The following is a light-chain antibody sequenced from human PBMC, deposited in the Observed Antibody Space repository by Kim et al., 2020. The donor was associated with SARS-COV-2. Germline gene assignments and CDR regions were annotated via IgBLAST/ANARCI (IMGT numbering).Light chain of an antibody. CDR3: QQSFRTPWT. V-gene: IGKV1-39*01. J-gene: IGKJ1*01. CDR2: AAS. Sequence: ASVGERVTITCRASQDISSYLNWYQQKTGTAPKLLMYAASSLQSGVPSRFRGGGSGTEYTLTISSLQPEDFATYYCQQSFRTPWTFGQGTKVDIK. CDR1: QDISSY.